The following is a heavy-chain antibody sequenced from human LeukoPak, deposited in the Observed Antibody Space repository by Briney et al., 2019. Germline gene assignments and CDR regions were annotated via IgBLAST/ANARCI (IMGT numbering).Heavy chain of an antibody. J-gene: IGHJ4*02. CDR1: GGSISGGGYY. V-gene: IGHV4-31*03. Sequence: SETLSLTCTVSGGSISGGGYYWSWIRQHPGKGLEWIGYIYYSGSTYYNPSPKSRVTISVDTSKNQFSLKLSSVTAADTAVYYCAGIRGANFDYWGQGTLVTVSS. D-gene: IGHD1-26*01. CDR3: AGIRGANFDY. CDR2: IYYSGST.